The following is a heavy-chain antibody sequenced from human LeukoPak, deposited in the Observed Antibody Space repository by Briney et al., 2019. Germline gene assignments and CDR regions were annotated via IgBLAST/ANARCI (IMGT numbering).Heavy chain of an antibody. J-gene: IGHJ6*03. V-gene: IGHV3-23*01. D-gene: IGHD4-11*01. Sequence: GGSLRLSCADSGFTFSSYGMSWVRQAPGKGLEWVSAISGSGGSTYYADSVKGRFTISRDNSKNTLYPQMNSLRAEDTAVYYCAKSAVTTPPAYYYYYMDVWGKGTTVTVSS. CDR1: GFTFSSYG. CDR3: AKSAVTTPPAYYYYYMDV. CDR2: ISGSGGST.